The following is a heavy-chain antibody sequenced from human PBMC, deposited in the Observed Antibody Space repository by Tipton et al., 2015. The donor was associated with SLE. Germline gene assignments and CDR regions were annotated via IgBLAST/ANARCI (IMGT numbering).Heavy chain of an antibody. CDR3: ARWGRTMIHWYFDL. J-gene: IGHJ2*01. V-gene: IGHV4-34*01. CDR1: GGSFSGYY. D-gene: IGHD3-22*01. Sequence: TLSLTCAVYGGSFSGYYWSWIRQPPGKGLEWIGEINHSGSTNYNPSLKSRVTISVDTSKNQFSLKLSSVPAADTAVYYCARWGRTMIHWYFDLWGRGTLVTVSS. CDR2: INHSGST.